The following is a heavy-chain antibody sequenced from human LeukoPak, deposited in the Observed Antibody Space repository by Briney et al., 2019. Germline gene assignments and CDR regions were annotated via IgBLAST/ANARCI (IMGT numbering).Heavy chain of an antibody. Sequence: SETLSLTCTVSGSISSYYWSWIRQPPGKGLEWIGYIYTSGSTNYNPSLKSRVTISVDTSKNQFSLKLSSVTAADTAVYYCAKRGYSYGYPYYYYYYMDVWGKGTTVTVSS. J-gene: IGHJ6*03. D-gene: IGHD5-18*01. CDR2: IYTSGST. V-gene: IGHV4-4*09. CDR1: GSISSYY. CDR3: AKRGYSYGYPYYYYYYMDV.